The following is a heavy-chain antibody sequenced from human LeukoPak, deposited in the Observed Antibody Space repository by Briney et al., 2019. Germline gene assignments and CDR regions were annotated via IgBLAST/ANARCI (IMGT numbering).Heavy chain of an antibody. CDR1: GASISSYY. CDR3: ARENPSGYYNRPIDY. Sequence: SETLSLICTVSGASISSYYWSWIRQPPGKGLEWIGDIYYSGSIKYNPSLKSRVTMSVDTSKNQFSLKLSSVTAADTAIYYCARENPSGYYNRPIDYWGQGTLVTVSS. D-gene: IGHD3-22*01. J-gene: IGHJ4*02. V-gene: IGHV4-59*01. CDR2: IYYSGSI.